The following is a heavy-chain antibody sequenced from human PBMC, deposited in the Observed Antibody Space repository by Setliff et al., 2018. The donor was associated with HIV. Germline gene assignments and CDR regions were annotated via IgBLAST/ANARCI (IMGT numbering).Heavy chain of an antibody. CDR1: GGTFSSFA. V-gene: IGHV1-69*13. Sequence: SVKVSCKTSGGTFSSFALSWVRQAPGQGLEWMGGIIPAFGTANYAQKFQGRVTITADESTDTAYMELSSLRSEDTAVYYCARDGLLVAGIRFDYWGQGTLVTVSS. CDR2: IIPAFGTA. J-gene: IGHJ4*02. D-gene: IGHD6-19*01. CDR3: ARDGLLVAGIRFDY.